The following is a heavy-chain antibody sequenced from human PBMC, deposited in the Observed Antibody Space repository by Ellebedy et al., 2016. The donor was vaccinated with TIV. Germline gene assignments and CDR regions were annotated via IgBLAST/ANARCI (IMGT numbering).Heavy chain of an antibody. V-gene: IGHV3-48*01. D-gene: IGHD3-10*01. CDR1: GFTFSSYS. CDR3: TREGRVGFDY. Sequence: GESLKISXAASGFTFSSYSMNWVRQAPGKGLEWVSYISSSSSTIYYADSVKGRFTISRDNAKKSLYLQMSSLTVDDTAVYYCTREGRVGFDYWGQGTLVTVSS. J-gene: IGHJ4*02. CDR2: ISSSSSTI.